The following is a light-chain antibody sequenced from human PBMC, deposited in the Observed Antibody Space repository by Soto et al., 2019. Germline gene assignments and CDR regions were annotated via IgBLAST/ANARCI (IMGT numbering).Light chain of an antibody. J-gene: IGLJ1*01. CDR1: NSDVGGYNF. Sequence: QSVLTQPAFVSGSPGQSITISCTGTNSDVGGYNFVSWYQQHPGKVPKLMIYDVTNRPSGVSNRFSGSKSGNTASLTISGLQAEDEADYYCSSYTSSSTLVFGTGTKLTGL. CDR2: DVT. CDR3: SSYTSSSTLV. V-gene: IGLV2-14*01.